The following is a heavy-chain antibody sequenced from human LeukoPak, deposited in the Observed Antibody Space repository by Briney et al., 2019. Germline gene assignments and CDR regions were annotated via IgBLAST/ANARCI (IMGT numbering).Heavy chain of an antibody. Sequence: GGSLRLSCAASGFTFSDHAMSWVRQAPWKGLDWVSAISSGGDATYYADSVKGRFTISRDNSKNTLYLQMNSLRAEDTAVYYCAKRDTNGRYYFDYWGQGALVTVSS. CDR1: GFTFSDHA. V-gene: IGHV3-23*01. J-gene: IGHJ4*02. CDR2: ISSGGDAT. CDR3: AKRDTNGRYYFDY. D-gene: IGHD2-8*01.